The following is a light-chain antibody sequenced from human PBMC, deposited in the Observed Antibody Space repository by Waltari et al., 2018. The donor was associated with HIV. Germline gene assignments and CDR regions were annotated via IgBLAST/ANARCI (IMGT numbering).Light chain of an antibody. V-gene: IGLV10-54*04. CDR2: KNN. CDR1: SNNVGNQG. J-gene: IGLJ2*01. Sequence: QAGLTQPPSVSKGLRQTATLTCTGDSNNVGNQGATWLQQHQGHPPKLLFYKNNNRPSGISERFSASNSGNTASLTITGLRPEDEADYFCSAWDRSLSAVIFGGGTTLIVL. CDR3: SAWDRSLSAVI.